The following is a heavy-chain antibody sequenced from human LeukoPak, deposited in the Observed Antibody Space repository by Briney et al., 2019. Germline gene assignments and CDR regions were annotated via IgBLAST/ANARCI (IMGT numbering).Heavy chain of an antibody. CDR1: GYTFTGYY. J-gene: IGHJ3*02. CDR3: ARAPITIFGVVSNAFDI. V-gene: IGHV1-2*02. CDR2: INPNSGGT. Sequence: ASVKVSCKASGYTFTGYYMHWVRQAPGQGLEWMGWINPNSGGTNYVQKFQGRVTMTRDTSISTAYMELSRLRSDDTAVYYCARAPITIFGVVSNAFDIWGQGTMVTVSS. D-gene: IGHD3-3*01.